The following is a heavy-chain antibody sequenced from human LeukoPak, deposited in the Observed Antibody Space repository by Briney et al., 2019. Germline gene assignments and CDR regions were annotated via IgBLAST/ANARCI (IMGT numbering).Heavy chain of an antibody. CDR1: GLSVSSNY. Sequence: GGSLRLSCAVSGLSVSSNYMSWVRQAPGKGLEWVSLIYSGGTTYYGDAVKGRFTISRDNSKNTLYLQMSSLRAEDTAVYYCASASAWYRIDYWGQGTLVTVSS. D-gene: IGHD6-19*01. CDR2: IYSGGTT. CDR3: ASASAWYRIDY. V-gene: IGHV3-66*01. J-gene: IGHJ4*02.